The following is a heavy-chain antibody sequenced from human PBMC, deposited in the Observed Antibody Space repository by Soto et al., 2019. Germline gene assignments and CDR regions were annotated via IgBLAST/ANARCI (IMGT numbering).Heavy chain of an antibody. CDR3: ATWQGSLNFHY. CDR1: GFTFSLYG. J-gene: IGHJ4*02. CDR2: IWDDGRRK. V-gene: IGHV3-33*01. Sequence: QAQLVESGGGVVQPGRSLRLSCAASGFTFSLYGMHWVRQAPGKGLEWVAAIWDDGRRKDYADSVKDRLFISRDNSKNTLYLQLASLRAEETAVYYCATWQGSLNFHYWGQGTLVTVSS.